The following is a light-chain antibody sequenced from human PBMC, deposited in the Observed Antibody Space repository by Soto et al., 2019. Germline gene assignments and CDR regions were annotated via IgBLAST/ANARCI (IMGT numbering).Light chain of an antibody. CDR1: QNINSW. CDR3: QHYNSYLWT. CDR2: DAS. V-gene: IGKV1-5*01. J-gene: IGKJ1*01. Sequence: DIQMTQSPSTLSASVGDRVTITCRASQNINSWLAWYQQKPGKAPKFLIYDASSLESGVPSRFSGSGSGTEFTLTISSLQPDDFATYYCQHYNSYLWTFGQGTKVE.